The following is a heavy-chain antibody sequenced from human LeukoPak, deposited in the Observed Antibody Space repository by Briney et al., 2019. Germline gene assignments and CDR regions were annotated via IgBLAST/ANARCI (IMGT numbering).Heavy chain of an antibody. CDR2: IYYIGST. J-gene: IGHJ3*02. Sequence: PSESLSLTCTVSGGSLSRRYWRWIRQPRGRGRAGIGYIYYIGSTNFNHSLKSRVTISLDTSKNQSSLKLSSVTAADTAVYYSAREGPASFDIWGQGTMVTVSS. V-gene: IGHV4-59*11. CDR3: AREGPASFDI. CDR1: GGSLSRRY.